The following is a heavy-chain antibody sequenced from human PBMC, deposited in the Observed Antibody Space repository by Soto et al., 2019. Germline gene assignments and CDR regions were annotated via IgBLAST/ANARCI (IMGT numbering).Heavy chain of an antibody. CDR3: AKGYQTYYGFWSFWFDP. CDR2: ISHDGTNE. J-gene: IGHJ5*02. D-gene: IGHD3-3*01. CDR1: GFAFSTYG. V-gene: IGHV3-30*18. Sequence: GGSLRLSCAASGFAFSTYGMHWVRQAPGKGLEWVAVISHDGTNEYFADSVRGRFTISRDNSKNTLYLQMNSLRAEDTAVYYCAKGYQTYYGFWSFWFDPWGQGTLVTVSS.